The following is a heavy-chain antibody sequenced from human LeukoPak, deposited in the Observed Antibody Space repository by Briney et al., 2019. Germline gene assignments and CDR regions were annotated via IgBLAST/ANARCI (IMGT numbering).Heavy chain of an antibody. CDR1: GFTFSNYW. V-gene: IGHV3-74*01. CDR2: INSGGINS. CDR3: ARDLGQYYDTSDNRFDP. Sequence: PGGPLRLSCAASGFTFSNYWMHWVRQAAGEGLVWVSGINSGGINSRYADAVKGRVTIARANAKTTLQLQLNSLRGEDTTVYSGARDLGQYYDTSDNRFDPWGQETLVTVSS. J-gene: IGHJ5*02. D-gene: IGHD3-22*01.